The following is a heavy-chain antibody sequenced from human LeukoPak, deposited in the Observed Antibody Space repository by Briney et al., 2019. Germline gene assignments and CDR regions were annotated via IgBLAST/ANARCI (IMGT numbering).Heavy chain of an antibody. CDR2: ISSSGSTI. V-gene: IGHV3-48*03. CDR3: ARRGYSGTPTTFDY. Sequence: GGSLRLSCAASGFTFSSYEMNWVRQAPGKGLEWVSYISSSGSTIYYADSVKGRFTISRDNAKNSVYLQMNSLRAEDTAVYYCARRGYSGTPTTFDYWGQGILVTVSS. J-gene: IGHJ4*02. D-gene: IGHD1-26*01. CDR1: GFTFSSYE.